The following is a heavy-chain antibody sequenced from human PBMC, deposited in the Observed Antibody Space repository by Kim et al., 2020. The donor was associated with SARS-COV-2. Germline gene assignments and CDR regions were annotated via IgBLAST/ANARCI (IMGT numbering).Heavy chain of an antibody. J-gene: IGHJ3*02. CDR1: GFTFSSYA. CDR2: ISGSGGTP. CDR3: ARRSTVVTPGAFDI. Sequence: GGSLRLSCSASGFTFSSYAMSWVRQAPGKGLEWVSAISGSGGTPYYADSVKGRFTISRDNSKNTLYLQMNSLRAEDTAVYYCARRSTVVTPGAFDIWGQGTMVTVSS. D-gene: IGHD4-17*01. V-gene: IGHV3-23*01.